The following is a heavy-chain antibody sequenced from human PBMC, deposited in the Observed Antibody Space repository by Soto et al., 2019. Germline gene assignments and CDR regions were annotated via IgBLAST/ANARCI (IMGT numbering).Heavy chain of an antibody. CDR1: GGSISSGDYY. CDR2: IYYSGST. D-gene: IGHD2-2*01. J-gene: IGHJ6*02. V-gene: IGHV4-30-4*01. Sequence: PSETLSLTCTVSGGSISSGDYYWSWIRQPPGKGLEWIGYIYYSGSTYYNPSLKSRVTISVDTSKNQFSMKLSSVTAADTAVYYCAREDNTKYCSSTSCHSRYGMDVWDQGTTVTVS. CDR3: AREDNTKYCSSTSCHSRYGMDV.